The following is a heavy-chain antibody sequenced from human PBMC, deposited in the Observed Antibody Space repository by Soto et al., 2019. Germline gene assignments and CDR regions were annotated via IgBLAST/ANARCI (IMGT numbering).Heavy chain of an antibody. Sequence: LSLTCTVSGASITDYYWSWIRQSPRKGLEWIGSIHYSGTTDYNPALKSRVTISVDTSKTQFSLNLTSATAADTAVYYCSREGAFGDTPWGQGTLVTVSS. CDR1: GASITDYY. CDR3: SREGAFGDTP. J-gene: IGHJ5*02. V-gene: IGHV4-59*01. CDR2: IHYSGTT. D-gene: IGHD4-17*01.